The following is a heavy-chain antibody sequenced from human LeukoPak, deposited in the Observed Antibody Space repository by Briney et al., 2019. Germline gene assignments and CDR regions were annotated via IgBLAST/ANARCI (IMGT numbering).Heavy chain of an antibody. V-gene: IGHV3-21*01. CDR1: GFTFSSYS. J-gene: IGHJ4*02. Sequence: GGSLRLSCAASGFTFSSYSMNWVRQAPGKGLEWVSSISSSSSYIYYADSVKGRFTISRGNAKNSLYLQMDSLRAEDTAVYYCARDGSGSGIIHWGQGTLVTVSS. CDR3: ARDGSGSGIIH. D-gene: IGHD3-10*01. CDR2: ISSSSSYI.